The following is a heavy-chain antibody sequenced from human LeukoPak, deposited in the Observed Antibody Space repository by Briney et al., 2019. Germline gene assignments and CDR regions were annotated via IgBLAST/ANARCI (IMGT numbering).Heavy chain of an antibody. V-gene: IGHV3-30*03. D-gene: IGHD3-16*01. CDR1: GFTFSNSG. J-gene: IGHJ4*02. Sequence: GGSLRLSCAASGFTFSNSGMHWVRQAPGKGLGWVAVISSAGSNKYYTDSVKGRFTISRDNSKNTVYLQMNSLRTVDTAVYYCAYQFKGETTYPPDYWGQGTLVTVSS. CDR3: AYQFKGETTYPPDY. CDR2: ISSAGSNK.